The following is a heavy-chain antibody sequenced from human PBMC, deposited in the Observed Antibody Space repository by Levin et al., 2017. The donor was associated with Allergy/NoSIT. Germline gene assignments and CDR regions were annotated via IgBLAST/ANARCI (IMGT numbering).Heavy chain of an antibody. D-gene: IGHD1-26*01. Sequence: SCAASEFTFSRYPMHWVRQAPGKGLEWLAVMSSDGNFKSYADSVKGRFTISRDNSKDTLYLQMSSLRPEDTAVYYCARGAGSHPWAVFDYWGQGALVTVSS. J-gene: IGHJ4*02. CDR1: EFTFSRYP. CDR3: ARGAGSHPWAVFDY. V-gene: IGHV3-30*15. CDR2: MSSDGNFK.